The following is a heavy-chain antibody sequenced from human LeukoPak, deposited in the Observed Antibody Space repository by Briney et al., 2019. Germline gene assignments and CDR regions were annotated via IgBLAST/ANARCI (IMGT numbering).Heavy chain of an antibody. CDR1: GFTFSSYE. CDR2: IKQDGTEK. Sequence: GGSLRLSCAASGFTFSSYEMNWVRQAPGKGLEWVANIKQDGTEKYYVDSVKGRFTISRDNAKNSLYLQMNSLRAEDTAVYYCARDKRAGGVDKWFDPWGQGTLVTVSS. V-gene: IGHV3-7*01. CDR3: ARDKRAGGVDKWFDP. D-gene: IGHD2-21*01. J-gene: IGHJ5*02.